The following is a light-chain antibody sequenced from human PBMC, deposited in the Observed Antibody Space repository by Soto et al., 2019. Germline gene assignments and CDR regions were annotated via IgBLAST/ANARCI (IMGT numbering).Light chain of an antibody. CDR3: GTWDSSLSAGV. CDR2: DNN. V-gene: IGLV1-51*01. J-gene: IGLJ1*01. Sequence: QSVLTQPPSVSAAPGQKVTISCSGSSSNIGKNYVSWYQQFPGTAPKLLIDDNNERPSGIPDRFSGSKSGTSATLGITGLQTGDEADYYCGTWDSSLSAGVFGTGTKLTV. CDR1: SSNIGKNY.